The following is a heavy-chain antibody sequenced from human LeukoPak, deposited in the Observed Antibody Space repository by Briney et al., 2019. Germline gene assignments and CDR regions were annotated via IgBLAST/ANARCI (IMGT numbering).Heavy chain of an antibody. D-gene: IGHD4-17*01. V-gene: IGHV3-23*01. CDR1: EFTFSNYA. CDR2: LSGTGYTT. J-gene: IGHJ4*02. CDR3: AKGRTVTTVVDQ. Sequence: GGSLRLSCAAYEFTFSNYAMTWVRQAPGKWLEWVSTLSGTGYTTYYADSVKGRFTISRDNSKNTLYLQMNSLRAEDTALYYCAKGRTVTTVVDQWGQGTLVIVSS.